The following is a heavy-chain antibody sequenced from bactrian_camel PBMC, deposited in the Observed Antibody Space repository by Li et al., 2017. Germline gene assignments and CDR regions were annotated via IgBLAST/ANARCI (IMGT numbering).Heavy chain of an antibody. CDR1: RYTISTYY. V-gene: IGHV3-2*01. J-gene: IGHJ4*01. D-gene: IGHD6*01. Sequence: HVQLVESGGGSVQAGGSLTLSCASARYTISTYYRVFCMGWFRQAPGKGLEWVSTISSDSSITYYADSVKGRFTISIDNAKTTVYLQMNSPKSEDTALYYCGTRDTWSLVYWGQGTQVTVS. CDR2: ISSDSSIT. CDR3: GTRDTWSLVY.